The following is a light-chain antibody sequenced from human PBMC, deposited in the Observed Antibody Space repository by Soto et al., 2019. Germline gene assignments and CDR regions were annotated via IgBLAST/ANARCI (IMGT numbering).Light chain of an antibody. J-gene: IGLJ1*01. CDR3: CSYAGSFTYV. CDR2: DVD. Sequence: QSVLTQPRSVSGSPGQSVTISCTGGSNDVGNYNYVSWFQQHPGKAPKLMIYDVDKRPSGVPDRFSGSKSGNTASLIISGLQAEDEADYYCCSYAGSFTYVFGTGTKVTVL. V-gene: IGLV2-11*01. CDR1: SNDVGNYNY.